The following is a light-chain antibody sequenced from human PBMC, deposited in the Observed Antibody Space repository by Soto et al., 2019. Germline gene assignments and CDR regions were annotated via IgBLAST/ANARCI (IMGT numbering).Light chain of an antibody. CDR2: GNT. CDR1: ISNIGAGFD. CDR3: QSYDSSLSASV. J-gene: IGLJ2*01. V-gene: IGLV1-40*01. Sequence: QPVLTQPPSVSGAPGQRVTISCTGSISNIGAGFDVHWYQQLPGTAPKVLIYGNTNRPSGVPDRFSGSKSGTSASLAITGLQTEDEADYSCQSYDSSLSASVFGGGTKVTVL.